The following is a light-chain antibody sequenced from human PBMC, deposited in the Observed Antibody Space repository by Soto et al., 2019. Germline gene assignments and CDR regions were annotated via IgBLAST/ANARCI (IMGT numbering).Light chain of an antibody. V-gene: IGKV1-9*01. CDR3: QKYYRSSIT. CDR2: AAS. Sequence: QLTQSPSSLSASVGDRVTITFLASQGISSYLSWYQQKPGKAPKLLIYAASTLQSGVPSRFSGSGSGTEFTLTISSLQPDDFATYYCQKYYRSSITFGQGTRLEIK. J-gene: IGKJ5*01. CDR1: QGISSY.